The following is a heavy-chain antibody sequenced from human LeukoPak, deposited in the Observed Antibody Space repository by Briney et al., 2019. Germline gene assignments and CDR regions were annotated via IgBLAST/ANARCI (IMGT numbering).Heavy chain of an antibody. CDR2: TSAYNGNT. CDR3: ARESGDSSGLDAFDI. CDR1: GYTFTIYG. Sequence: ASVTVSFKASGYTFTIYGISWGRQAPGQGLEWMGWTSAYNGNTNYAQKLQGRVTMTTDTSTSTAYMELRSLRSDDTAVYYCARESGDSSGLDAFDIWGQGTMVTVSS. V-gene: IGHV1-18*01. D-gene: IGHD6-19*01. J-gene: IGHJ3*02.